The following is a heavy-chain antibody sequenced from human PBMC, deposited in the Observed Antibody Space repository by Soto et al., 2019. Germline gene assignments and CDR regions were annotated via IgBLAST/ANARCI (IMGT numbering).Heavy chain of an antibody. D-gene: IGHD3-16*01. CDR3: AKRGGYAISFYDS. CDR2: LSGDGSRA. J-gene: IGHJ5*01. V-gene: IGHV3-23*01. CDR1: GFNFGGYA. Sequence: GSLRLSCAGTGFNFGGYAMSWVRQAPGKGLEWVSTLSGDGSRAYYADSVRGRFTVSRDNSKSTLYLRMNSLRADDTAMYYCAKRGGYAISFYDSWGQGTLVTVSS.